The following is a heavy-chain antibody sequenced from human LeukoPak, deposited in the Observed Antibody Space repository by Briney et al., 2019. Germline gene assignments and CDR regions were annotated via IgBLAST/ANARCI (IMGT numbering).Heavy chain of an antibody. V-gene: IGHV6-1*01. Sequence: SQTLSLTCAISGDSVSSNSAAWNWIRQSPSRGLEWLGRTYYRSKWYNDYAVSVKSRITINPDTSKNQFPLQLNSVTPEDTAVYYCARGLTSGYSSLSGPPGGWGQGTLVTVSS. CDR3: ARGLTSGYSSLSGPPGG. D-gene: IGHD6-6*01. J-gene: IGHJ4*02. CDR1: GDSVSSNSAA. CDR2: TYYRSKWYN.